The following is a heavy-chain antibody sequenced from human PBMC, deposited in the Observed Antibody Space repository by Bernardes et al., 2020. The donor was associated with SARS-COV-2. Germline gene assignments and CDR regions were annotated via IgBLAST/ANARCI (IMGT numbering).Heavy chain of an antibody. D-gene: IGHD2-15*01. J-gene: IGHJ4*02. CDR2: IYGGNGNT. V-gene: IGHV1-3*01. CDR1: GYMFSNYN. CDR3: ARDVVGKEDF. Sequence: ASVKVSCKASGYMFSNYNMHWVRQAPGQRLEWMGWIYGGNGNTKYSENFQDRVTITRDTATSTAYMELRSLRSDDTAVYYCARDVVGKEDFWGPGTLVTVSS.